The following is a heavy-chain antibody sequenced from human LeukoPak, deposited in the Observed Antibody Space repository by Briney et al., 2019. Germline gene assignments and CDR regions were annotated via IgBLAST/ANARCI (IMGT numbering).Heavy chain of an antibody. CDR1: GYTFTGYY. CDR2: INPNSGAT. D-gene: IGHD4-23*01. Sequence: GASVKVSCKASGYTFTGYYMHWVRQAPGQGLEWMGWINPNSGATNYAQKFQGRVTMTRDTSISTAYMELSRLRSDDTALYYCAREAPDYSGKKYHFDYWGQGALVTVSS. J-gene: IGHJ4*02. V-gene: IGHV1-2*02. CDR3: AREAPDYSGKKYHFDY.